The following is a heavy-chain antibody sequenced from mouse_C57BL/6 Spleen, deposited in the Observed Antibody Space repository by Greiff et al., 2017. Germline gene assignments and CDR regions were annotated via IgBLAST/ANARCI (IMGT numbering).Heavy chain of an antibody. V-gene: IGHV5-9-1*02. J-gene: IGHJ3*01. CDR2: ISSGGDYI. CDR1: GFTFSSYA. D-gene: IGHD1-1*01. CDR3: TRVVITTVVAPFAY. Sequence: EVNVVESGEGLVKPGGSLKLSCAASGFTFSSYAMSWVRQTPEKRLEWVAYISSGGDYIYYADTVKGRFTISRDNARNTLYLQMSSLKSEDTAMYYCTRVVITTVVAPFAYWGQGTLVTVSA.